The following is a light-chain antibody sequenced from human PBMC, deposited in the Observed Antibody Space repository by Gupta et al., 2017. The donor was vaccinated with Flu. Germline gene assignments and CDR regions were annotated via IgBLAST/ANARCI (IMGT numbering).Light chain of an antibody. CDR3: QQYKTPLHT. CDR2: ESS. V-gene: IGKV1-5*03. J-gene: IGKJ2*01. CDR1: QSIDRW. Sequence: PSTLSASVGDRVTITCRASQSIDRWLAWYQQTPGKPPKLLIYESSALYSGVPSRFSGSASGTEFTLTISSLQPEDFVTYYCQQYKTPLHTFGQGTKLETK.